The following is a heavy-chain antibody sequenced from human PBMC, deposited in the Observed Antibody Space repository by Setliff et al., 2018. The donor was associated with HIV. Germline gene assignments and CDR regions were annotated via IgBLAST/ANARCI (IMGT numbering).Heavy chain of an antibody. CDR3: ARDRLLGSGTLYNDPFDY. V-gene: IGHV3-48*01. J-gene: IGHJ4*02. CDR2: ISGSSGII. Sequence: LRLSCAASGFTFSNYGMNWVRQAPGKGLEWVAYISGSSGIIYYADSVKGRCTISRDNAQDSLFLQMNSLRAEDTAVYYCARDRLLGSGTLYNDPFDYWGQGTLVTVSS. D-gene: IGHD3-10*02. CDR1: GFTFSNYG.